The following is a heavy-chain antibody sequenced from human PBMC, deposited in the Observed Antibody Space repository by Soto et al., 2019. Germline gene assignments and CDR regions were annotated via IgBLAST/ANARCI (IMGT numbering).Heavy chain of an antibody. CDR1: GFIFSDFG. J-gene: IGHJ4*02. CDR2: VSRDGGDK. V-gene: IGHV3-30*18. Sequence: QVQLVESGGGVVQPGRSLRLSCAASGFIFSDFGIHWVRQAPGKGLEWVAVVSRDGGDKYYGDSVKGRFTISRDDSKNTVYLQMNSLRGEDTAVYYCGKEGGGVELAATVESWGQGTLVVISS. CDR3: GKEGGGVELAATVES. D-gene: IGHD3-3*01.